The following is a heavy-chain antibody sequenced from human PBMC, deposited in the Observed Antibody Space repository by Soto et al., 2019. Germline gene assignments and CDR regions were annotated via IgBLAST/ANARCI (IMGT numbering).Heavy chain of an antibody. J-gene: IGHJ5*02. D-gene: IGHD6-19*01. CDR1: GFTFSSYA. CDR2: ISYDGSNK. Sequence: QVQLVESGGGVVQPGRSLRLSCAASGFTFSSYAMHWVRQAPGKGLEWVAVISYDGSNKYYADSVKGRFTISRDNSKNTLYLQMNSLRAEDTAVYYCARDRGLAVAGKVGDWFDPWGQGTLVTVSS. CDR3: ARDRGLAVAGKVGDWFDP. V-gene: IGHV3-30-3*01.